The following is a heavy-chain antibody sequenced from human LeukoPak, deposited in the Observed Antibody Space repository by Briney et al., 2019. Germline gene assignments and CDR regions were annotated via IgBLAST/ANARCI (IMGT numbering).Heavy chain of an antibody. CDR3: TRYNNDHFDY. D-gene: IGHD1-14*01. Sequence: GRSLRLSCAASGLSFSSYGMHWVRQGPGKGLEWVAVIAYDGSRAFYADSVKGRSTISRDNSKNTMSVQMDDLRAEDTAVYYCTRYNNDHFDYWGQGTLVTVSS. CDR2: IAYDGSRA. J-gene: IGHJ4*02. CDR1: GLSFSSYG. V-gene: IGHV3-33*08.